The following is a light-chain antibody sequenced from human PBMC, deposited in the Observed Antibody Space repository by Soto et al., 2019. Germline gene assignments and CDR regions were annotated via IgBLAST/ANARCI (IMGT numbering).Light chain of an antibody. V-gene: IGKV3-20*01. CDR3: QHYGASPQT. Sequence: IVLTQSPGTVSLSAGERATLSCRASQTVHRNYLAWYHQRSGQAPRLLVYGASRRVTGIPDRISGSGSGTDFTLTVDKLEPEDSGVYYCQHYGASPQTFGLGTKVKIK. CDR2: GAS. CDR1: QTVHRNY. J-gene: IGKJ1*01.